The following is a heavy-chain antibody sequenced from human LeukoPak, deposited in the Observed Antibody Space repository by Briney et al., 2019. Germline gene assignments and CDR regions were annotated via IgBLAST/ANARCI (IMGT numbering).Heavy chain of an antibody. CDR2: IIPIFGTA. V-gene: IGHV1-69*13. D-gene: IGHD3-16*02. CDR3: ARDENNDYVWGSYRPSA. CDR1: GGTFSSYA. J-gene: IGHJ5*02. Sequence: SVKVSCKASGGTFSSYAISWVRQAPGQGLEWMGGIIPIFGTANYAQKFQGRVTITADESTSTAYMELSSLRSEDTAVYYCARDENNDYVWGSYRPSAWGQGTLVTVSS.